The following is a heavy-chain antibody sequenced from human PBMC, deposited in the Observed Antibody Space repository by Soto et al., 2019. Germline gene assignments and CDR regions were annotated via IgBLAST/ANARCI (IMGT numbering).Heavy chain of an antibody. V-gene: IGHV5-10-1*01. D-gene: IGHD3-22*01. Sequence: PGESLKISCNGSGYIFAGYWITWVRKKPGKGLEWMGRIDPSDSQTYYSPSFRGHVTISATKSITTVFLQWSSLRASDTAMYYCARQIYDSDTGPNFQYYFDSWGQGTPVTVSS. CDR2: IDPSDSQT. CDR1: GYIFAGYW. J-gene: IGHJ4*02. CDR3: ARQIYDSDTGPNFQYYFDS.